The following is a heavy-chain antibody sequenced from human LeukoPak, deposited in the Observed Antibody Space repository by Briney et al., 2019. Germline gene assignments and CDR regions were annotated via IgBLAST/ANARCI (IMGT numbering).Heavy chain of an antibody. CDR3: ASPAALYSSSWFCDY. Sequence: SVKVSCKASGGTFSSYAISWVRQAPGQGLEWMGGIIPIFGTANYAQKFQGRVTITADESTSTAYMELSSLRSEDTAVYYCASPAALYSSSWFCDYWGQGTLVTVSS. CDR2: IIPIFGTA. D-gene: IGHD6-13*01. V-gene: IGHV1-69*01. J-gene: IGHJ4*02. CDR1: GGTFSSYA.